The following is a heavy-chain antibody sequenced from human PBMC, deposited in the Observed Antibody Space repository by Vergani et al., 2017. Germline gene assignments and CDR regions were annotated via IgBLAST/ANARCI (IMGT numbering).Heavy chain of an antibody. CDR2: ISGSATGGVT. CDR1: GLVFSDYT. J-gene: IGHJ1*01. Sequence: EVQLVESGGDLAQPGGSLTLSCVAYGLVFSDYTMSWVRQAPGRGLEWVSIISGSATGGVTYVADSVKGRFTISRDNSQTTVFLQMNSLRADDSAVYYCTXAGQYDSDNFHDSWGQGALVTVAS. CDR3: TXAGQYDSDNFHDS. V-gene: IGHV3-23*04. D-gene: IGHD3-22*01.